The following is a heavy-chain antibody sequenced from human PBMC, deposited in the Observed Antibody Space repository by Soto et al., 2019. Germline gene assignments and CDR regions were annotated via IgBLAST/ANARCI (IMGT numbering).Heavy chain of an antibody. V-gene: IGHV1-18*01. CDR3: ARAYSSSWPLDYFDY. Sequence: ASVKVSCKASGYTFTSYGISWVRQAPGQGLEWMGWISAYNGNTNYAQKLQGRVTMTTDTSTSTAYMELRSLRSDDTAVYYCARAYSSSWPLDYFDYWGQGTLVTVSS. CDR1: GYTFTSYG. J-gene: IGHJ4*02. D-gene: IGHD6-13*01. CDR2: ISAYNGNT.